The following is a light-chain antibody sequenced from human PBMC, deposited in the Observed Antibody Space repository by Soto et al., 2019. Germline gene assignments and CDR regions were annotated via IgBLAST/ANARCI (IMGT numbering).Light chain of an antibody. V-gene: IGKV1-27*01. Sequence: DIQMTQSPSTLSASVGDRVTITCRASQSIGNWLAWYQQKPGKVPKLLLYAASTLQSGVPSRFSGSGSGTDFTLTISSLQPEDVATYYCQKYNSAPALTFGGGTKVDIK. CDR3: QKYNSAPALT. CDR1: QSIGNW. J-gene: IGKJ4*01. CDR2: AAS.